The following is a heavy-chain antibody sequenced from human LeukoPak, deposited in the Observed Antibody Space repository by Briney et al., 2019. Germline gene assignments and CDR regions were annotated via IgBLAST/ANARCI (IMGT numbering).Heavy chain of an antibody. CDR2: IKQDGSEK. V-gene: IGHV3-7*01. Sequence: GGSLRLSCAASGFTFSSYWMSWVRQAPGKGLERVANIKQDGSEKYYVDSVKGRFTISRDNAKNSLYLQMNSLRVEDTAVYYCARETYYGAYYFDHWGQGTLVTASS. CDR3: ARETYYGAYYFDH. D-gene: IGHD1-26*01. J-gene: IGHJ4*02. CDR1: GFTFSSYW.